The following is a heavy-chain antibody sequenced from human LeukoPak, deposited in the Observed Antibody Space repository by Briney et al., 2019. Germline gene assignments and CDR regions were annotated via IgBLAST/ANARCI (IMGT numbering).Heavy chain of an antibody. J-gene: IGHJ4*02. D-gene: IGHD6-13*01. CDR3: ATGYIAAAGTIDY. Sequence: ASVKVSCKASGYTFTGYYMHWVRQAPGQGLEWMGRINPNSGGTNYAQKFQGRVTMTRDTSISTAYMELSRLRSDDTAVYYCATGYIAAAGTIDYWGQGTLVTVSS. CDR2: INPNSGGT. CDR1: GYTFTGYY. V-gene: IGHV1-2*06.